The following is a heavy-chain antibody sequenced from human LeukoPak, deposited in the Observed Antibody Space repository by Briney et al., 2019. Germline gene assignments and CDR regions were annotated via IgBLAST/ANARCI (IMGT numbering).Heavy chain of an antibody. CDR2: IYYSGST. CDR1: GGSVSSGSYY. V-gene: IGHV4-61*01. J-gene: IGHJ4*02. D-gene: IGHD6-19*01. Sequence: WETLSLTCTVSGGSVSSGSYYWSWTRQPPGKGLEWIGYIYYSGSTNYNPSLKSRVTISVDTSKNQFSLKLSSVTAADTAVYYCATYSSGWYYFDYWGQGTLVTVSS. CDR3: ATYSSGWYYFDY.